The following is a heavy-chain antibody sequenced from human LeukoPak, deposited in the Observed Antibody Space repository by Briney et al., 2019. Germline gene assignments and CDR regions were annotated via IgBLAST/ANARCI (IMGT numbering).Heavy chain of an antibody. CDR2: ISYDGSEK. J-gene: IGHJ5*02. V-gene: IGHV3-33*05. CDR3: ARGGAPYCSSTSCYEDRFDP. D-gene: IGHD2-2*01. CDR1: GFTFSSYG. Sequence: GGSLRLSCAASGFTFSSYGMHWVRQTPGKGLEWVAVISYDGSEKYYVDSVKGRFTISRDNAKNSLYLQMISLRAEDTAVYYCARGGAPYCSSTSCYEDRFDPWGQGTLVTVSS.